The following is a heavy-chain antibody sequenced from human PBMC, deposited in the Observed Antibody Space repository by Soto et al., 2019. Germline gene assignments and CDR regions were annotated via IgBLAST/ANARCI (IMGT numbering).Heavy chain of an antibody. V-gene: IGHV1-69*01. Sequence: QVQLVQSGAEVKKPGSSVKVSCKASGGTFSSCAISWVRQAPGQWLEWMGGIIPIFGTANYAQKFQGRVTITADESTSTAYMELSSLRSEDTAVYYCARGGLGKGDSSGYYSLWGLGVRGPGGAYYFDYWGQGTLVTVSS. CDR1: GGTFSSCA. CDR3: ARGGLGKGDSSGYYSLWGLGVRGPGGAYYFDY. CDR2: IIPIFGTA. D-gene: IGHD3-22*01. J-gene: IGHJ4*02.